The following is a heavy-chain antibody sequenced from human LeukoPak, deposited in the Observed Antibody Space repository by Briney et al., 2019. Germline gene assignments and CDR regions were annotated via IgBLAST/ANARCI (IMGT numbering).Heavy chain of an antibody. V-gene: IGHV4-38-2*02. J-gene: IGHJ5*02. CDR3: ARGVTMIGRLRFDP. CDR1: DDSISSGYY. D-gene: IGHD3-22*01. Sequence: SETLSLTCTVSDDSISSGYYWGWIRQPPGKGLGWIGSLYHTGSTYYNPSLKSRVTISIDTSKKQFSLRLSSVTAADTAVYYCARGVTMIGRLRFDPWGQGTLVTVSS. CDR2: LYHTGST.